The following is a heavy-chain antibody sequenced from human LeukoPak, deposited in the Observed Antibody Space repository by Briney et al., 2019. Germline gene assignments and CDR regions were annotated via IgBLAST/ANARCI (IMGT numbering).Heavy chain of an antibody. CDR3: ARPNITSYYDSRGYDAFDV. J-gene: IGHJ3*01. D-gene: IGHD3-22*01. CDR2: INPGDTNI. CDR1: GYSFTNYW. Sequence: GESLKISCKASGYSFTNYWIGWVRQMPGKGLEWMGMINPGDTNIAYSPSFQGQVTISADRSISTAYLQWSSLKASDTAMYYCARPNITSYYDSRGYDAFDVWGQGTMVTVSS. V-gene: IGHV5-51*01.